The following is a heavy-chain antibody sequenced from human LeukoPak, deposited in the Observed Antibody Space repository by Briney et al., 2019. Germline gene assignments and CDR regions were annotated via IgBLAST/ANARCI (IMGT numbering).Heavy chain of an antibody. CDR1: GGSTSGYY. V-gene: IGHV4-34*01. D-gene: IGHD3-10*01. CDR2: INHSGST. Sequence: SETLSLTCSVSGGSTSGYYWSWIRQPPGKGLEWIGEINHSGSTNYNPSLKSRVTISVDTSKNQFSLKLSSVTAADTAVYYCARSPRSTMVRGYRLAFDIWGQGTMVTVSS. J-gene: IGHJ3*02. CDR3: ARSPRSTMVRGYRLAFDI.